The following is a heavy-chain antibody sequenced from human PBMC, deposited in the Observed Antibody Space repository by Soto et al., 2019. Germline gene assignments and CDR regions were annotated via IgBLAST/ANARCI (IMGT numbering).Heavy chain of an antibody. Sequence: GGSLRLSCAASGFTFSSYWMHWVRQAPGKVLVWVSRINSDGSSTSYADSVKGRFTISRDNAKNTLYRQMNSLRAEHTAVSYCGRDFTRGGTSWYTYQFDPWGQGTLVTVSS. V-gene: IGHV3-74*01. CDR1: GFTFSSYW. D-gene: IGHD6-13*01. J-gene: IGHJ5*02. CDR3: GRDFTRGGTSWYTYQFDP. CDR2: INSDGSST.